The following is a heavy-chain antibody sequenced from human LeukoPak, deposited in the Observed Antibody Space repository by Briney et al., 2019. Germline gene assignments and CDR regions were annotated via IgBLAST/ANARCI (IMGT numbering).Heavy chain of an antibody. J-gene: IGHJ4*02. CDR3: ARAAYYYSSGSYYNAEFDC. CDR1: GFTFSNYA. V-gene: IGHV3-64*01. CDR2: ISSNGGNT. D-gene: IGHD3-10*01. Sequence: PGGSLRLSCAASGFTFSNYAMHWVCQAPGKGLEYVSAISSNGGNTYYAYSVKGRFTISRDNSQNTLYLQMGSLRAEDMAVYYCARAAYYYSSGSYYNAEFDCWGQGTLVTVSS.